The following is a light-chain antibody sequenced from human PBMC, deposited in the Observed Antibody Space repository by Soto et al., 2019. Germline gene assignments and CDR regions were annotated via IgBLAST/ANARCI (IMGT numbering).Light chain of an antibody. V-gene: IGKV3-15*01. J-gene: IGKJ1*01. CDR1: QSVNSN. CDR2: GAS. CDR3: QQYNNWPPGT. Sequence: EIILTQSPATLSVSPGERATLSCRASQSVNSNLAWYQQKPGQAPRLLIYGASTRATGIPARFSGSGSRTEFTLTISSLQSEDFVIYYCQQYNNWPPGTFGQGTKLEI.